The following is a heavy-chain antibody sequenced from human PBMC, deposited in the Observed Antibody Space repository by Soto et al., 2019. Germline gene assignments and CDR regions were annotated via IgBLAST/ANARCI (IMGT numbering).Heavy chain of an antibody. V-gene: IGHV3-30*18. J-gene: IGHJ6*02. CDR1: GFTFSSYG. Sequence: GGSLRLSCAASGFTFSSYGMHWVRQAPGKGLEWVAVISYDGSNKYYADSVKGRFTISRDNSKNTLYLQMNSLRAEDTAVYYCAKGEGLLWFGELNYYYYYGMDVWGQGTTVTVSS. CDR3: AKGEGLLWFGELNYYYYYGMDV. D-gene: IGHD3-10*01. CDR2: ISYDGSNK.